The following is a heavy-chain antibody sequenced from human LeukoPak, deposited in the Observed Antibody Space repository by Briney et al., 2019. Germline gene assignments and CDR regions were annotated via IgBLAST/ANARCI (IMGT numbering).Heavy chain of an antibody. CDR2: ISGSGGST. V-gene: IGHV3-23*01. Sequence: PGGSLRLSCAASGFTFSSYAMSWVRQAPGKGLEWVSAISGSGGSTYYADSVKGRFTISRDNSKNTLYLQMNSLRAEDTAVYYCAKDRLYCSSTSCFVQHWGQGTLVTVSS. CDR3: AKDRLYCSSTSCFVQH. D-gene: IGHD2-2*01. CDR1: GFTFSSYA. J-gene: IGHJ1*01.